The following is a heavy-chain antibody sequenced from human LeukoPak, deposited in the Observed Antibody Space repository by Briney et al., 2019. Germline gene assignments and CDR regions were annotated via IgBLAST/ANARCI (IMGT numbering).Heavy chain of an antibody. Sequence: GGSLRLSCAASGFTFSSYSMNWVRQAPGKGLEWVSSISSSSSYIYYADSVKGRFTISRDNAKNSLYLQMNSLRAEDTAVYYCAKENTVAGIHPVDDYWGQGTLVTVSS. D-gene: IGHD6-19*01. V-gene: IGHV3-21*04. CDR1: GFTFSSYS. CDR3: AKENTVAGIHPVDDY. CDR2: ISSSSSYI. J-gene: IGHJ4*02.